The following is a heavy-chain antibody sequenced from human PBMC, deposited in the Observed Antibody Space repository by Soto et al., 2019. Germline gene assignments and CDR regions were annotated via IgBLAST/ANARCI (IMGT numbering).Heavy chain of an antibody. J-gene: IGHJ6*02. Sequence: QVQLVQSGAEVKKPGASVKVSCKASGYTFTSYGISWVRQAPGQGLEWMGWISAYNGNTNYAQKLQGRVTMTTDTSTDTAYMELRSLRSDATAVYYCARAPGPGDYEYCYGIDVWGQGTTVTVSS. CDR1: GYTFTSYG. CDR2: ISAYNGNT. CDR3: ARAPGPGDYEYCYGIDV. V-gene: IGHV1-18*01. D-gene: IGHD4-17*01.